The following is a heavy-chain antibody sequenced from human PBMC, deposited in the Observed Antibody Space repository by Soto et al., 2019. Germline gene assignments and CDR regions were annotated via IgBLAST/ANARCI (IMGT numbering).Heavy chain of an antibody. D-gene: IGHD1-7*01. CDR3: ARAWNRITGTTPFGY. CDR2: ISYDGSNN. Sequence: QVQLVESGGGVVQPGRSLRLSCAASGFTFSSYAMHWVRQAPGKGLEWVAVISYDGSNNYYADSVKGRFTXSRDNYKXXXXXQMNSLRAEDTAVYYCARAWNRITGTTPFGYWGQGTLVTVSS. CDR1: GFTFSSYA. J-gene: IGHJ4*02. V-gene: IGHV3-30-3*01.